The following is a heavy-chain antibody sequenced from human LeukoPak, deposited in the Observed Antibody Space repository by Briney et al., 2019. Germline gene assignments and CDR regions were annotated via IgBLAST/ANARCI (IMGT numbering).Heavy chain of an antibody. J-gene: IGHJ3*02. D-gene: IGHD3-10*01. Sequence: SETLSLTCTVSGYSISSGYYWGWIRQPPGKGLEWIASSYHSGTTYYNPSLKSRVTISVDTSKNQFSLKLSSVTAADTAVYYCARRITMVRGAFDIWGQGTMVTVSS. CDR3: ARRITMVRGAFDI. V-gene: IGHV4-38-2*02. CDR1: GYSISSGYY. CDR2: SYHSGTT.